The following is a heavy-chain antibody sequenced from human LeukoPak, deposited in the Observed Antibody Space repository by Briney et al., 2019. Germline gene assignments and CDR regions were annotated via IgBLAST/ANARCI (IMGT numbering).Heavy chain of an antibody. J-gene: IGHJ4*02. D-gene: IGHD4-17*01. V-gene: IGHV3-23*01. CDR3: AKDRSDYGDYKIDY. CDR1: GFSFSTYA. Sequence: GGSLRLSCAASGFSFSTYAMSWVRQAPGKGLEWVPSISGGGDYTHYADSVKGRFTISRDNSKNTVFLQMNSLRAEDTAVYYCAKDRSDYGDYKIDYWGQGTLVTVSS. CDR2: ISGGGDYT.